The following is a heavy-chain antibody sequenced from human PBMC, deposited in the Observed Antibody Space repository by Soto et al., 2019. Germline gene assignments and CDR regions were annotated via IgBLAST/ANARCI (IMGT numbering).Heavy chain of an antibody. CDR3: ARARSNSWYDFDS. Sequence: QVQLRESGPGLVKSSETLSLTCTVSLGSISPHYWSWIRQPAGKGLEWVGRIISSGITKYNPSLKSRVTMSVETSKNLFSLNLTSLTAADTAIYYCARARSNSWYDFDSWGRGVPVTVSS. CDR2: IISSGIT. V-gene: IGHV4-4*07. J-gene: IGHJ4*02. D-gene: IGHD6-13*01. CDR1: LGSISPHY.